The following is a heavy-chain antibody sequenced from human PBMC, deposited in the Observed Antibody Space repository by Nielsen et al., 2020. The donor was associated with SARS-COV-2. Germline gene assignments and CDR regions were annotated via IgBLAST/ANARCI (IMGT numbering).Heavy chain of an antibody. CDR3: ARQGVRGLTYHYYGMDV. Sequence: GGSLRLSCAASGFTFDGAWMTWVRQAPGKGLEWVGRMKSKTDGGATDYAAPVKGRFTISRDDSKSTVFLQMNSLRIEDTAVYYCARQGVRGLTYHYYGMDVWGQGTTVTVSS. CDR2: MKSKTDGGAT. CDR1: GFTFDGAW. V-gene: IGHV3-15*01. D-gene: IGHD3-10*01. J-gene: IGHJ6*02.